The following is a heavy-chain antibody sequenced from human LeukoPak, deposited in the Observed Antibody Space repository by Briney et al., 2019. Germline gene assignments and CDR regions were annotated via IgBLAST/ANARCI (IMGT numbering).Heavy chain of an antibody. CDR3: AREGGGYFDY. J-gene: IGHJ4*02. D-gene: IGHD2-15*01. Sequence: PGGSLRLSCAASGFTFSSYSMNWVRQAPGKGLEWVSYISSSSSTIYYADSVKGRFTISRDNAKNSLYLQMNSLRAEDKAVYYCAREGGGYFDYWGQGTLVTVSS. CDR1: GFTFSSYS. V-gene: IGHV3-48*01. CDR2: ISSSSSTI.